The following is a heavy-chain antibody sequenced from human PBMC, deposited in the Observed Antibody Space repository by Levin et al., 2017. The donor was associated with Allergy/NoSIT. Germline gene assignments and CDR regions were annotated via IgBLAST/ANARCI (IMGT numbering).Heavy chain of an antibody. CDR3: ARGKGRLDDLEWLLYWFDP. V-gene: IGHV4-38-2*01. J-gene: IGHJ5*02. D-gene: IGHD3-3*01. CDR2: IYHSGST. Sequence: SQTLSLTCAVSGYSISSGYYWGWIRQPPGKGLEWIGSIYHSGSTYYNPSLKSRVTISVDTSKNQFSLKLSSVTAADTAVYYCARGKGRLDDLEWLLYWFDPWGQGTLVTVSS. CDR1: GYSISSGYY.